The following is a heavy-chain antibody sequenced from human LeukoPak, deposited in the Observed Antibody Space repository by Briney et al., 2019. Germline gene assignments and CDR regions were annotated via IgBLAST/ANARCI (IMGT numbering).Heavy chain of an antibody. V-gene: IGHV3-21*01. D-gene: IGHD4-17*01. CDR3: ARDHDYGDSDDAFDI. CDR2: ISSSSSSYI. J-gene: IGHJ3*02. CDR1: GFTFSSYS. Sequence: GGSLRLSCVVSGFTFSSYSMNWVRQAPGKGLEWVSSISSSSSSYIYYADSVKGRFTISRDNAKNSLYLQMNSLRAEDTAVYYCARDHDYGDSDDAFDIWGQGTMVTVSS.